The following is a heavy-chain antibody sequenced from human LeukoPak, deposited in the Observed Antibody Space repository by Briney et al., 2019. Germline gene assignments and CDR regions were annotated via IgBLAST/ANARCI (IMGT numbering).Heavy chain of an antibody. CDR1: GGSISSYY. D-gene: IGHD4-17*01. J-gene: IGHJ4*02. Sequence: PSETLSLTCTVSGGSISSYYWSWIRQPPGKGLEWIGYIYYSGSTNYNPSLKSRVTISVDTSKNQFFLKLSSVTAADTAVYYCARRTVTTLGFDYWGQGTLVTVSS. CDR3: ARRTVTTLGFDY. CDR2: IYYSGST. V-gene: IGHV4-59*08.